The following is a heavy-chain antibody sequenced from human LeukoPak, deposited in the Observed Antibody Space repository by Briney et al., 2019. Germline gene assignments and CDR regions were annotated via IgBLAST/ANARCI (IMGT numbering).Heavy chain of an antibody. CDR2: ISGSGGST. Sequence: GGSLRLSCAASGFTFSSYAMSWVRQASGKGLEWVSAISGSGGSTYYADSVKGRFTISRDNSKNTLYLQMNSLRAEDTAVYYCAHVPLTMAPTAASGGMDVWGQGTTVTVSS. V-gene: IGHV3-23*01. J-gene: IGHJ6*02. D-gene: IGHD5-24*01. CDR3: AHVPLTMAPTAASGGMDV. CDR1: GFTFSSYA.